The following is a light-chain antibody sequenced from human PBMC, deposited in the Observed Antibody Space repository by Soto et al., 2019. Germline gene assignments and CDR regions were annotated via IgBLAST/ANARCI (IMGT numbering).Light chain of an antibody. CDR2: DAS. CDR3: LQHNSYPPT. Sequence: DIQVTQSPSTLSASVGDRVTITCRASQRISSWLAWYQQKSGKAPRLLIYDASTLEGGVPSRFSGSGSGTEFTLTISSLQPEDFATYYCLQHNSYPPTFGQGTKVDI. CDR1: QRISSW. J-gene: IGKJ1*01. V-gene: IGKV1-5*01.